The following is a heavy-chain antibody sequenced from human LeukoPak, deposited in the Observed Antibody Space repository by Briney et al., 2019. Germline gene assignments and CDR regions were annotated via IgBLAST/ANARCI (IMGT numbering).Heavy chain of an antibody. Sequence: GGSLRLSCAASGFTFSDYYMSWIRQAPGKGLEWVSYISSSSSYTNYADSVKGRFTISRDNAKNSLYLQMNSLRAEDTAVYYCARDSPPGCSSTSCAPLADNWGQGTLVTVSS. CDR2: ISSSSSYT. J-gene: IGHJ4*02. D-gene: IGHD2-2*01. CDR3: ARDSPPGCSSTSCAPLADN. V-gene: IGHV3-11*05. CDR1: GFTFSDYY.